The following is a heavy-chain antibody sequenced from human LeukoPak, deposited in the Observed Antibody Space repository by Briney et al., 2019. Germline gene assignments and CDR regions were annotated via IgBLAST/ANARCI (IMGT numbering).Heavy chain of an antibody. Sequence: GASVKVSCKASGGTFSSYAISWVRQAPGQGLEWMGRIIPILGIANYAQKFQGRVTITADKSTSTAYMELSSLRSEDTAVYYCARDKGGYDELDYWGQGTPVTVSS. D-gene: IGHD5-12*01. CDR1: GGTFSSYA. CDR2: IIPILGIA. CDR3: ARDKGGYDELDY. V-gene: IGHV1-69*04. J-gene: IGHJ4*02.